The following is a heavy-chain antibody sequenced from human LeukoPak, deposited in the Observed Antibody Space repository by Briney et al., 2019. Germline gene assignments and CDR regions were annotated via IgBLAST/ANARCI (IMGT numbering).Heavy chain of an antibody. J-gene: IGHJ3*02. CDR1: GFTFSSYA. CDR2: ISGSGGST. CDR3: AKDRDIVVVVAAAGAFDI. D-gene: IGHD2-15*01. Sequence: PGGSLRLSCAASGFTFSSYAMSWVRQAPGKGLEWVSAISGSGGSTYYADSVKGRFTISRDNSKNTLYLQMNSLRAEDTAVYYCAKDRDIVVVVAAAGAFDIWGQGTMVTVSS. V-gene: IGHV3-23*01.